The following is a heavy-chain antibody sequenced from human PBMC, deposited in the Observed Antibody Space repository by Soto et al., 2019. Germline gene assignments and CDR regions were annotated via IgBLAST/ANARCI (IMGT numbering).Heavy chain of an antibody. D-gene: IGHD3-10*01. CDR2: IYHSGST. CDR1: GGPISSSNW. Sequence: KASETLSLTCAVSGGPISSSNWWSWVRQPPGKGLEWIGEIYHSGSTNYNPSLKSRVTISVDKSKNQFSLKLSSVTAADTAVYYCARDRPMVRGVTNYYYYYGMDVWGQGTTVTVSS. J-gene: IGHJ6*02. CDR3: ARDRPMVRGVTNYYYYYGMDV. V-gene: IGHV4-4*02.